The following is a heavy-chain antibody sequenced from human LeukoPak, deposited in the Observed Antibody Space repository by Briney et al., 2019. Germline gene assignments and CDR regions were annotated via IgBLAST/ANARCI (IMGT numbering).Heavy chain of an antibody. D-gene: IGHD6-13*01. CDR3: ARGGPAAARKRGLDY. J-gene: IGHJ4*02. CDR2: ISYDGSNK. Sequence: AGGSLRLSCAASGFTFSSYAMHWVRQAPGKGLEWVAVISYDGSNKYYADSVKGRFTISRDNAKNSLYLQMNSLRDEGTAVYYCARGGPAAARKRGLDYWGQGTLVTVSS. CDR1: GFTFSSYA. V-gene: IGHV3-30-3*01.